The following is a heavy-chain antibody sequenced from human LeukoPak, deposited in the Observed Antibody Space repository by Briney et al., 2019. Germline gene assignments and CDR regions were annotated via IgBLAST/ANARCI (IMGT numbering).Heavy chain of an antibody. D-gene: IGHD3-3*01. J-gene: IGHJ4*02. V-gene: IGHV1-46*01. CDR2: INPSGGST. Sequence: ASVKVSCKASGYTFTSYYMHWVRQAPGQGLEWMGIINPSGGSTSYAQKFQGRVTMTRDTSTSTVYMELSSLRSEDTAVYYCARGRNDFWSGYSSQFDYWGQGTLVTVSS. CDR1: GYTFTSYY. CDR3: ARGRNDFWSGYSSQFDY.